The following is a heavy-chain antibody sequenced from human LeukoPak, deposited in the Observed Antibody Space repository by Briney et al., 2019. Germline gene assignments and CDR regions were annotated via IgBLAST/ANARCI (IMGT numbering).Heavy chain of an antibody. V-gene: IGHV3-73*01. CDR1: GFTFSGSA. Sequence: PGGSLRLSCAASGFTFSGSAMHWVRQASGKGLEWVGRIRSKANSYATAYAASVKGRFTISRDDSKNTAYLQMNSLKTEDTAVYYCTVPDYDILTGYRFDPWGHGTLVTVSS. D-gene: IGHD3-9*01. J-gene: IGHJ5*02. CDR3: TVPDYDILTGYRFDP. CDR2: IRSKANSYAT.